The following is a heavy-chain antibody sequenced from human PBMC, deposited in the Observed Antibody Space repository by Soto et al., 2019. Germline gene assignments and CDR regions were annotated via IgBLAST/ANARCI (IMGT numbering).Heavy chain of an antibody. V-gene: IGHV4-59*01. CDR1: GGSISSYY. Sequence: SETLSLTCTVSGGSISSYYWSWIRQPPGKGLEWIGNVSYSGNTNYNPSLKSRVTISVDTSKNQFSLRLSSVTAADTAVYYCTRESGTTSLKWFDPWGQGTLVTVSS. CDR3: TRESGTTSLKWFDP. CDR2: VSYSGNT. J-gene: IGHJ5*02. D-gene: IGHD1-7*01.